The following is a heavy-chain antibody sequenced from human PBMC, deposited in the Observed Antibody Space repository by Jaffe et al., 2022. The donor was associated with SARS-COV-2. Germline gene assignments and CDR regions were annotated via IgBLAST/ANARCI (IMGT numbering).Heavy chain of an antibody. CDR2: ISGSGGST. CDR1: GFTFSSYA. Sequence: EVQLLESGGGLVQPGGSLRLSCAASGFTFSSYAMSWVRQAPGKGLEWVSAISGSGGSTYYADSVKGRFTISRDNSKNTLYLQMNSLRAEDTAVYYCAKDLGLSSSWSGAYYGMDVWGQGTTVTVSS. J-gene: IGHJ6*02. CDR3: AKDLGLSSSWSGAYYGMDV. D-gene: IGHD6-13*01. V-gene: IGHV3-23*01.